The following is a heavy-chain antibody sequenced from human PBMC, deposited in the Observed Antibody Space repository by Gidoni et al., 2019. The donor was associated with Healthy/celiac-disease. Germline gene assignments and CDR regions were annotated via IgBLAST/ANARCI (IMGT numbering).Heavy chain of an antibody. CDR2: ISVSGDST. CDR3: AKHSGSYYDGWFFDY. Sequence: EVQLLESGGGLVQPGGSVRLSCAASGFTLSIDAMSWVRQAPGKGLVLVSAISVSGDSTYYADSVKVRFTISRDNSKNTLYLQMNSLRAEDTAVYYCAKHSGSYYDGWFFDYWGQGTLVTVSS. V-gene: IGHV3-23*01. CDR1: GFTLSIDA. J-gene: IGHJ4*02. D-gene: IGHD1-26*01.